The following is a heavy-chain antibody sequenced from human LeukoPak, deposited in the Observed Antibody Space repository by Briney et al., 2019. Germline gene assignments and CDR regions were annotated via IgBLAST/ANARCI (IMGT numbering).Heavy chain of an antibody. D-gene: IGHD2-2*02. Sequence: SVKVSCKASGGTFSSYAISWVRQAPGQGLEWMGGIIPIFGTANYAQKFQGRVTITTDESTSTAYMELSSLRSEDTAVYYCARGHIVVVPAAIDGWFDPWGQGTLVTVSS. V-gene: IGHV1-69*05. CDR3: ARGHIVVVPAAIDGWFDP. CDR1: GGTFSSYA. J-gene: IGHJ5*02. CDR2: IIPIFGTA.